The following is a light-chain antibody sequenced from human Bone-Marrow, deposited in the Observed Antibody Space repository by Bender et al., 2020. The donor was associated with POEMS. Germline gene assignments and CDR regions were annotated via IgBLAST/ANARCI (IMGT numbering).Light chain of an antibody. Sequence: QSALTQPASVSGSPGQSITISCTGTSSDVGNYNLVSWYQQHPGKAPKVMIYEASERPSGVSNRFSGSKSGNTASLTISGLQSDDEADYYCCSYAGSSTWVFGGGTTLTVL. CDR2: EAS. CDR1: SSDVGNYNL. J-gene: IGLJ3*02. V-gene: IGLV2-23*01. CDR3: CSYAGSSTWV.